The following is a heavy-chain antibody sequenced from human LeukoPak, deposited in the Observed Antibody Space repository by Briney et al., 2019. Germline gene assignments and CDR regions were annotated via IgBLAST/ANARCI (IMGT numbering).Heavy chain of an antibody. D-gene: IGHD1-14*01. Sequence: GGSLRLSCAASGFTFSSYAMSWVRQAPGKGLEWVSYISSSGTTTYYADSVKGRFTISRDNAKNSLYLQMNSLRAEDTAVYFCARLKVTTEYYYNMDVWGQGTTVTVSS. CDR1: GFTFSSYA. J-gene: IGHJ6*02. V-gene: IGHV3-48*03. CDR3: ARLKVTTEYYYNMDV. CDR2: ISSSGTTT.